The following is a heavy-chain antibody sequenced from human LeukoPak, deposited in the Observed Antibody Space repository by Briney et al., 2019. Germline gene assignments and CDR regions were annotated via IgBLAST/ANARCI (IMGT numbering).Heavy chain of an antibody. CDR1: SGYS. Sequence: PGGSLRLSCTASSGYSMNWVRQAPGKGLEWVAYISSASSTIYYEDSVEGRFTISRDNAQNSLNLQMNSLRAEDTAVYYCAREGVGYGYFGYMDVWGKGTTVTVSS. CDR3: AREGVGYGYFGYMDV. V-gene: IGHV3-48*04. J-gene: IGHJ6*03. D-gene: IGHD5-18*01. CDR2: ISSASSTI.